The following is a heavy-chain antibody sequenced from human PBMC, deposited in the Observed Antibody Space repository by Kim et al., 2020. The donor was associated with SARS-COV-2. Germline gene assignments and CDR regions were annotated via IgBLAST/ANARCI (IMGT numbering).Heavy chain of an antibody. D-gene: IGHD1-1*01. CDR3: ARDPGTPLYYYYMDV. Sequence: ADSVKGRFTISRDNSKNTLYLKMNSLRAEDTAVYYCARDPGTPLYYYYMDVWGKGTTVTVSS. V-gene: IGHV3-30*07. J-gene: IGHJ6*03.